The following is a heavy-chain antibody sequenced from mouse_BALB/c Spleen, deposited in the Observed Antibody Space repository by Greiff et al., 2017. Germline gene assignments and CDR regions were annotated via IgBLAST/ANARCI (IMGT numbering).Heavy chain of an antibody. D-gene: IGHD1-2*01. Sequence: EVKVVESGGGLVKPGGSLKLSCAASGFTFSSYAMSWVRQTPEKRLEWVASISSGGSTYYPDSVKGRFTISRDNARNILYLQMSSLRSEDTAMYYCARGIHYYGPWFAYWGQGTLVTVSA. CDR2: ISSGGST. J-gene: IGHJ3*01. V-gene: IGHV5-6-5*01. CDR3: ARGIHYYGPWFAY. CDR1: GFTFSSYA.